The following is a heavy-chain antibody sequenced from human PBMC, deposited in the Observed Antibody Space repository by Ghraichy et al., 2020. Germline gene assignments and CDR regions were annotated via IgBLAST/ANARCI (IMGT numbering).Heavy chain of an antibody. CDR2: ISSSSSYI. CDR1: GFTFSSYS. Sequence: ESLNISCAASGFTFSSYSMNWVRQAPGKGLEWVSSISSSSSYIYYADSVKGRFTISRDNAKNSLYLQMNSLRAEDTAVYYCARELLGYCSGGSCYSYYYYYGMDVWGQGTTVTVSS. V-gene: IGHV3-21*01. CDR3: ARELLGYCSGGSCYSYYYYYGMDV. J-gene: IGHJ6*02. D-gene: IGHD2-15*01.